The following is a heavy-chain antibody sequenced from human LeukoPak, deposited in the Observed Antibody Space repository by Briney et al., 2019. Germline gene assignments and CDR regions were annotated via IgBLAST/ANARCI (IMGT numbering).Heavy chain of an antibody. D-gene: IGHD4-17*01. CDR3: ARDGHYGDYFDY. CDR1: GFTFSSYA. J-gene: IGHJ4*02. CDR2: ISGSGGST. V-gene: IGHV3-23*01. Sequence: PGGSLRLSCAASGFTFSSYAMSWVRQAPGKGLEWVSAISGSGGSTYYADSVKGRFTISRDNSKNTLYLQMNSLRAEDTAVYYCARDGHYGDYFDYWGQGTLVTVSS.